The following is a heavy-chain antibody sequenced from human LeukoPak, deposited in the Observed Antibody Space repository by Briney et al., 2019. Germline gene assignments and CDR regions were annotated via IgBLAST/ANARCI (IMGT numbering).Heavy chain of an antibody. D-gene: IGHD2-2*01. Sequence: GGSLRLSCAASGFTVSSNYMSWVRQAPGKGLEWVSVIYSGGSTYYADSVKGRFTISRDNSKNTLYLQMNSLRAEDTAVYYCARVGGYCSSTSCPNPFDYWGQGTLVTVSS. J-gene: IGHJ4*02. CDR3: ARVGGYCSSTSCPNPFDY. V-gene: IGHV3-53*01. CDR1: GFTVSSNY. CDR2: IYSGGST.